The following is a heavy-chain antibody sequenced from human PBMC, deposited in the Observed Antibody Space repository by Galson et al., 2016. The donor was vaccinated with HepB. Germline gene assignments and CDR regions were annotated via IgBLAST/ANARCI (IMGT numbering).Heavy chain of an antibody. D-gene: IGHD2-2*02. J-gene: IGHJ4*02. Sequence: SLRLSCAASGFIFKNYAMAWVRQAPGKGLEWVSGISGSGRHAGRTSYADSVKGRFTISRDDSLNTLFLQMNNLGADDTAVYFCAKDFCSGTNCYTADYWGQGTVVSVSS. V-gene: IGHV3-23*01. CDR1: GFIFKNYA. CDR2: ISGSGRHAGRT. CDR3: AKDFCSGTNCYTADY.